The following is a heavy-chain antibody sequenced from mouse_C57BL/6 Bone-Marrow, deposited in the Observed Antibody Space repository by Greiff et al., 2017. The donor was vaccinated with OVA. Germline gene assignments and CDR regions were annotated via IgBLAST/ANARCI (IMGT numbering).Heavy chain of an antibody. CDR2: IYPGNSDT. J-gene: IGHJ4*01. D-gene: IGHD1-1*01. CDR3: TPSTVVATDYAMDY. Sequence: VQLKESGTVLARPGASVKMSCKTSGYTFTSYWMHWVKQRPGQGLEWIGAIYPGNSDTSYNQKFKGKAKLTAVTSASTAYMELSSLTNEDSAVYYCTPSTVVATDYAMDYWGQGTSVTVSS. CDR1: GYTFTSYW. V-gene: IGHV1-5*01.